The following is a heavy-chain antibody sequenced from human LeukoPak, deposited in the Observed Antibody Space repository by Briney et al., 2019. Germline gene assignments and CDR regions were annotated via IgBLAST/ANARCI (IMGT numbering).Heavy chain of an antibody. CDR3: ARAKLAYCGGDCPNYFDY. J-gene: IGHJ4*02. CDR1: GGSISSGGYS. Sequence: PSQTLSLTCAVSGGSISSGGYSWSWIRQPPGKGLEWIGYFYHSGSTYYNPSLKSRVTISVDRSKNQFSLKLSSVTAADTAVYYCARAKLAYCGGDCPNYFDYWGQGTLVTASS. D-gene: IGHD2-21*02. V-gene: IGHV4-30-2*01. CDR2: FYHSGST.